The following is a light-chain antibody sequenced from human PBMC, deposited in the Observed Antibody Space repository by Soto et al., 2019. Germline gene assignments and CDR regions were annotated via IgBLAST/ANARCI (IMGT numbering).Light chain of an antibody. V-gene: IGLV2-14*01. CDR2: EVS. CDR1: SSNIGNNL. Sequence: QSVLTQPPSASGTPGQRVTISCSGSSSNIGNNLVNWYQQLPGTAPKLMIYEVSNRPSGVSNRFSGSKSGNTASLTISGLQAEDEADYYCSSYTSSSTLRDVFGTGTKVTVL. CDR3: SSYTSSSTLRDV. J-gene: IGLJ1*01.